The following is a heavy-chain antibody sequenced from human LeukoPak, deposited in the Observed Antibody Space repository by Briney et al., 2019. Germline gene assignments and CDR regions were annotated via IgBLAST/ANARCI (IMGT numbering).Heavy chain of an antibody. CDR2: ISGSGGST. V-gene: IGHV3-23*01. CDR1: GFTFSSYA. D-gene: IGHD2/OR15-2a*01. CDR3: AKEFRGVDNGNYFLNY. J-gene: IGHJ4*02. Sequence: GGSLRLSCAASGFTFSSYAMSWVRQAPGKGLECVSTISGSGGSTYYADSVKGRFTISRDNSKNTLYLQMNSLRAEDTAVYYCAKEFRGVDNGNYFLNYWGQGGLVCVCS.